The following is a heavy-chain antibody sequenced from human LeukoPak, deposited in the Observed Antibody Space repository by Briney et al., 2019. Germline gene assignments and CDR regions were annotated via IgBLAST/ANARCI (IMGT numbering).Heavy chain of an antibody. J-gene: IGHJ4*02. CDR3: AREVIAARGSFDY. Sequence: SETLSLTCAVYVGSLSDYYWSWIRQPPGKGLEWIGEIHHRGGTNYNPSLKSRVTISADTSKNQLSLKLSSVTAADTAVYYCAREVIAARGSFDYWGQGTLVTVSP. CDR2: IHHRGGT. D-gene: IGHD3-16*01. V-gene: IGHV4-34*01. CDR1: VGSLSDYY.